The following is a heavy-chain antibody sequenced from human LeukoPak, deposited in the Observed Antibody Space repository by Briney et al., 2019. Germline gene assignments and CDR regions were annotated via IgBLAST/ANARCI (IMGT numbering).Heavy chain of an antibody. CDR1: GFTFRRYA. D-gene: IGHD6-13*01. CDR2: ISTNGGVT. Sequence: GGSLRLSCSASGFTFRRYAMHWVRQAPGKGLEYVSAISTNGGVTYYADSVKGRFTISRDNSKNTLYLEMSSLRVEDTAVYYCVKDVSSTYYYFDYWGQGTLVTVSS. CDR3: VKDVSSTYYYFDY. J-gene: IGHJ4*02. V-gene: IGHV3-64D*09.